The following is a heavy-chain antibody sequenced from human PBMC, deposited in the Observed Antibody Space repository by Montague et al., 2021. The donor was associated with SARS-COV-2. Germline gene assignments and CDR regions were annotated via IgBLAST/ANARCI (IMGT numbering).Heavy chain of an antibody. D-gene: IGHD6-19*01. CDR2: TYYRSKWYS. J-gene: IGHJ4*02. Sequence: CAISGDSVSSNSVAWGWIRQSPSRGLEWLGRTYYRSKWYSDYAPSVRGRLTVNPDASKNEFSLELNYVTPEDTAVYYRVRYSGWFYFDLWGQGTLVTVSS. CDR1: GDSVSSNSVA. CDR3: VRYSGWFYFDL. V-gene: IGHV6-1*01.